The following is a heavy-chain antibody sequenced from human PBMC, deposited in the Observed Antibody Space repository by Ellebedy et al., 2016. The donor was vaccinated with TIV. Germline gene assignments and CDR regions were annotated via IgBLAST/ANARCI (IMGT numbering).Heavy chain of an antibody. V-gene: IGHV4-59*01. J-gene: IGHJ4*02. Sequence: SETLSLXXTVSGVSISSYYWSWIRQPPGKGLEWIGYIYYSGSTNYNPSLKSRVTISVDTSKNQFSLKLSSVTAADTAVYYCASGGFGEFDYWGQGTLVTVSS. CDR1: GVSISSYY. D-gene: IGHD3-10*01. CDR2: IYYSGST. CDR3: ASGGFGEFDY.